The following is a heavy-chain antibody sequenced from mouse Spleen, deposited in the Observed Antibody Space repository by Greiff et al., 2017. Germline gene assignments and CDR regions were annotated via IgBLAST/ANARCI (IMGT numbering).Heavy chain of an antibody. D-gene: IGHD1-2*01. Sequence: EVKLVESGGGLVQPGGSMKLSCGASGFTFSNYWMNWVRQSPEKGLEWVAEISLKSNNYATHYAVSVKGRFTISRDDSKSSVYLQMNNLRAEDTGIYYCTRPYSRYGYGFAYWGQGTLVTVSA. CDR1: GFTFSNYW. CDR3: TRPYSRYGYGFAY. J-gene: IGHJ3*01. CDR2: ISLKSNNYAT. V-gene: IGHV6-6*02.